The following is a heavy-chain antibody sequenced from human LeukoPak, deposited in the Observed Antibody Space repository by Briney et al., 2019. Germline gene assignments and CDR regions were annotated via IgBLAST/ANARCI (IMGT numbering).Heavy chain of an antibody. CDR3: ARGGYAPSD. CDR2: INHSGST. J-gene: IGHJ4*02. Sequence: PSETLSLTCAVYGGSFSGYYWSWIRQPPGKGLEWIGEINHSGSTNYKSSLKSRVTIAVDTSKNQLSLKMRSVTAAGTAVYYCARGGYAPSDWGQGTLVTVSS. CDR1: GGSFSGYY. D-gene: IGHD2-15*01. V-gene: IGHV4-34*01.